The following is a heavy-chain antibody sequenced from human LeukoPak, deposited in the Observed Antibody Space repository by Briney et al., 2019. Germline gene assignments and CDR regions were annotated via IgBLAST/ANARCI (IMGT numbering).Heavy chain of an antibody. D-gene: IGHD6-19*01. Sequence: GGSLRLSCAASGFTFSTYAMHWVRQAPGKGLEWVAVISYDGSNKYYADSVKGRFTISRDNSKNTLYLQMNSLRAEDTAVYYCASSHSSGWYYFDYWGQGTLVIVSS. CDR2: ISYDGSNK. J-gene: IGHJ4*02. V-gene: IGHV3-30-3*01. CDR3: ASSHSSGWYYFDY. CDR1: GFTFSTYA.